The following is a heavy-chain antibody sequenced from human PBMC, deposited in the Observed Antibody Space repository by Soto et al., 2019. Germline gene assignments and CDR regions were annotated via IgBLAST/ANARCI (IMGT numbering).Heavy chain of an antibody. CDR2: IYPGDSDT. CDR3: TSRRDWTAVDPFDY. J-gene: IGHJ4*02. CDR1: GYSFNNYW. V-gene: IGHV5-51*01. D-gene: IGHD5-18*01. Sequence: GESLKISCKGFGYSFNNYWIGWVGQVPGKGLEWMGIIYPGDSDTRYSPSFQGQVTISADKSISTAYLQMNSLKIDDTAVYYCTSRRDWTAVDPFDYWGLGTLVTVSS.